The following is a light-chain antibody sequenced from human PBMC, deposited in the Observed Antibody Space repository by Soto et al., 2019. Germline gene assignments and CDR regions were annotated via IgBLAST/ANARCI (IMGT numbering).Light chain of an antibody. CDR2: WAS. J-gene: IGKJ4*01. V-gene: IGKV4-1*01. Sequence: DIVRTQSPDSLAVSLGERATINCKSSQCVLYSSNNKNYLAWYQQKPGQPPKLLIYWASTRESGVPDRFSGSGSGTDFTLTISSLQAEDVAVYYCQQYYSTPFTFGGGTKVEIK. CDR3: QQYYSTPFT. CDR1: QCVLYSSNNKNY.